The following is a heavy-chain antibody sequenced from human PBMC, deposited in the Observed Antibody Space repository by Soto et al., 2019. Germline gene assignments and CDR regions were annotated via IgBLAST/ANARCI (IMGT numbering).Heavy chain of an antibody. CDR3: ASTGMTTADNWFDP. D-gene: IGHD4-17*01. J-gene: IGHJ5*02. V-gene: IGHV4-31*03. CDR2: IYYSGST. CDR1: GGSISSGGYY. Sequence: QVQLQESGPGLVKPSQTLSLTCTVSGGSISSGGYYWSWIRQHPGKGLEWIGYIYYSGSTYYNPSLKGRVTISVDTSKNQFSLKLSSVTAADTAVYYCASTGMTTADNWFDPWGQGTLVTVSS.